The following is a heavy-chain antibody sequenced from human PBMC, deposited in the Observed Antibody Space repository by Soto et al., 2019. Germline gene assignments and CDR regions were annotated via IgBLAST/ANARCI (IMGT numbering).Heavy chain of an antibody. Sequence: HPGGSLRLSCAASGFTFSSYGMHWVRQAPGKGLEWVAVISNDGSNTYYADSVKGRFTISRDNSKNTLYLQMNSLRAEDTAVYYSAKDMGDIVLVPAALSTSYKRKRLYYYGMDVWGQGTTVTVSS. CDR1: GFTFSSYG. V-gene: IGHV3-30*18. CDR3: AKDMGDIVLVPAALSTSYKRKRLYYYGMDV. CDR2: ISNDGSNT. D-gene: IGHD2-2*01. J-gene: IGHJ6*02.